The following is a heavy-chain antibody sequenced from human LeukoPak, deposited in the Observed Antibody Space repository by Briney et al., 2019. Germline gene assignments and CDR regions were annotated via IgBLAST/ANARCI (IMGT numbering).Heavy chain of an antibody. CDR2: IYSGGST. CDR3: AREGYDILTGYYKDY. J-gene: IGHJ4*02. V-gene: IGHV3-53*01. Sequence: GGSLRLSCAASGFTFSSYWMSWVRQAPGKGLEWVSVIYSGGSTYYADSVKGRFTISRDNSKNTLYLQMNSLRAEDTAVYYCAREGYDILTGYYKDYWGQGTLVTVSS. D-gene: IGHD3-9*01. CDR1: GFTFSSYW.